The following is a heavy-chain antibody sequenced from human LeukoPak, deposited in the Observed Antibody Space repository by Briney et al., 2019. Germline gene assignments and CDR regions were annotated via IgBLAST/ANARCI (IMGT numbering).Heavy chain of an antibody. CDR2: IYYSGST. CDR3: LRCHGWFDP. CDR1: GGSISSSSYY. J-gene: IGHJ5*02. D-gene: IGHD4-17*01. V-gene: IGHV4-39*07. Sequence: SETLSLTCTVSGGSISSSSYYWGWIRQPPGKGLEWIGSIYYSGSTYYNPSLKSRVTISVDTSKNQFSLKLSSVTAADTAVYYCLRCHGWFDPWGQGTLVTVSS.